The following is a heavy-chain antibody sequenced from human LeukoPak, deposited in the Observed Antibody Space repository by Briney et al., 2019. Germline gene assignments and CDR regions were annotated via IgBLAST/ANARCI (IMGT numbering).Heavy chain of an antibody. V-gene: IGHV4-39*01. CDR2: IYYSGNT. D-gene: IGHD3-3*01. J-gene: IGHJ4*01. CDR1: GGSISSSSYY. CDR3: AVDFGSHRVVY. Sequence: PSETLSRTCTVSGGSISSSSYYWGWVRQPPGEGLEWIGSIYYSGNTYYNPHNPSLKSRVTISLDTSKNQYSLRLTSVTAADTAVYYCAVDFGSHRVVYWGQGSLVTVSS.